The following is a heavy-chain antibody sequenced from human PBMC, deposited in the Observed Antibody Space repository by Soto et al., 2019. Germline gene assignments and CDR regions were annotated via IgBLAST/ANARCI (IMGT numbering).Heavy chain of an antibody. CDR3: ARVYCSGGSCYPRYYYYMDV. CDR2: IYHSGST. CDR1: SGSISSSNW. V-gene: IGHV4-4*02. D-gene: IGHD2-15*01. J-gene: IGHJ6*03. Sequence: QVQLQESGPGLVKPSGTLSLTCAVSSGSISSSNWWSWVRQPPGKGLEWIGEIYHSGSTNYNPSLKSPATISVDKDKNQFSLKLSSVTAADTAVYYCARVYCSGGSCYPRYYYYMDVGGKGTTVTVSS.